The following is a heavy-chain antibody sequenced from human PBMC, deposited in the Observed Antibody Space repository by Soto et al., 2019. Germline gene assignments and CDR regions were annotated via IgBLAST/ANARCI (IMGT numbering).Heavy chain of an antibody. J-gene: IGHJ4*02. D-gene: IGHD3-16*02. V-gene: IGHV1-3*01. CDR1: GYTFTSYA. CDR3: ARGESVYIWGSYRFSPNFDY. CDR2: INAGNGNT. Sequence: QVQLVQSGAEVKKPGASVKVSCKASGYTFTSYAMHWVRQAPGQRLEWMGWINAGNGNTKYSQKFQGRVTITRDTSASTAYMELSSLRSEDTAVYYCARGESVYIWGSYRFSPNFDYWGQGTLVTVSS.